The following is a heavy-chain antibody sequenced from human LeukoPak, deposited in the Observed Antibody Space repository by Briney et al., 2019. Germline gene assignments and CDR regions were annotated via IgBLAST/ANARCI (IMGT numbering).Heavy chain of an antibody. V-gene: IGHV1-2*02. J-gene: IGHJ4*02. Sequence: ASVKVSCNASGYTFTGYYMHWVRQAPGQGLEWMGWINPNSGGTNYAQKFQGRVTMTRDTSISTAYMELSSLRSEDTAVYYCARQTGSTEYYFDYWGQGTLVTVSS. CDR3: ARQTGSTEYYFDY. D-gene: IGHD3-9*01. CDR1: GYTFTGYY. CDR2: INPNSGGT.